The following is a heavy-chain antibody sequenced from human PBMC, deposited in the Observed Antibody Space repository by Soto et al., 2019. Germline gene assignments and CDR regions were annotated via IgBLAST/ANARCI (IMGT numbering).Heavy chain of an antibody. CDR1: GGTFSSYA. D-gene: IGHD6-13*01. Sequence: ASVKVSCKASGGTFSSYAISWVRQAPGQGLEWMGGIIPIFGTANYAQRFQGRVTITADESTSTAYMELSSLRSEDTVVYYCAREGRPYSSSWYYYYYGMDVWGQGTTVTVSS. CDR2: IIPIFGTA. CDR3: AREGRPYSSSWYYYYYGMDV. V-gene: IGHV1-69*13. J-gene: IGHJ6*02.